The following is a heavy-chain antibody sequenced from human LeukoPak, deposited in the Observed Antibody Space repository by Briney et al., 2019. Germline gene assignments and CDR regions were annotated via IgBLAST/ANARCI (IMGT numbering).Heavy chain of an antibody. J-gene: IGHJ4*02. Sequence: SETLSLTYTVSGGSIGNYYWSWIRQPPGKRLEYLGSFYYSGATHYNPSLKGRVTISVDMSKNQFSLKLRSMTAADTAVYYCASLYNWNDFDHWGQGTLVAVSS. CDR2: FYYSGAT. CDR3: ASLYNWNDFDH. D-gene: IGHD1-20*01. V-gene: IGHV4-59*01. CDR1: GGSIGNYY.